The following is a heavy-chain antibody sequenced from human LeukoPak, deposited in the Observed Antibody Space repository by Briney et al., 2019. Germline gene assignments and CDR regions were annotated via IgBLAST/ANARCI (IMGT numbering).Heavy chain of an antibody. J-gene: IGHJ4*02. CDR2: IYYSGST. D-gene: IGHD4-23*01. Sequence: PSQTLSLTCTVSGGSISSGGYYWSWIRQPPGKGLEWIGYIYYSGSTNYSPSLKSRVTISVDTSKNQFSLKLSSVTAADTAVYYCAGFTVVTTAFDYWGQGTLVTVSS. CDR1: GGSISSGGYY. CDR3: AGFTVVTTAFDY. V-gene: IGHV4-61*08.